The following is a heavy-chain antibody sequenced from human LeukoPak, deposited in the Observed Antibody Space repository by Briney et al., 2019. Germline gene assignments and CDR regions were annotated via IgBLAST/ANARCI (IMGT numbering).Heavy chain of an antibody. D-gene: IGHD3-10*01. CDR2: ISGSGGRT. J-gene: IGHJ5*02. CDR3: ARVRDYYGSGSYYLWFDP. V-gene: IGHV3-23*01. CDR1: GFTFSSYA. Sequence: GGSLRLSCAASGFTFSSYAMNWVRQAPGKGLEWVSVISGSGGRTYYADSVKGRFTISRDTSKNTLYLQMNSLRAEDTTVYYCARVRDYYGSGSYYLWFDPWGQGTLVTVSS.